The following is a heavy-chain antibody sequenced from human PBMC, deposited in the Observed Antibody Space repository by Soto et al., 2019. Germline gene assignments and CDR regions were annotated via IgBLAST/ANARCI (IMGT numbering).Heavy chain of an antibody. CDR3: ATRSTDYYFY. D-gene: IGHD3-9*01. CDR1: GLTFSSFE. CDR2: ISRGATTT. Sequence: EVQLLESGGGVVQPGGSLRLSCAVSGLTFSSFEMDWVRQAAGKGPEWISYISRGATTTYYADSVRGRFTISRDDAENSVVLQMDSLRVEDTAIYFCATRSTDYYFYWGEGTLVTVSS. V-gene: IGHV3-48*03. J-gene: IGHJ4*02.